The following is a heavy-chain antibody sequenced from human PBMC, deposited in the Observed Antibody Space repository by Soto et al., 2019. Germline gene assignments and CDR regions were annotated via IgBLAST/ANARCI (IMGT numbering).Heavy chain of an antibody. D-gene: IGHD2-2*02. Sequence: ASVKVSCKASGYTFTGYYMHWVRQAPGQGLEWMGWINPNSGGTNYAQKFQGRVTMTRDTSISTAYMELSRLRSDDTAVYYCARLSPPSYCSSTSCYIRGYYYGMDVWGQGTTVTVS. J-gene: IGHJ6*02. CDR1: GYTFTGYY. CDR3: ARLSPPSYCSSTSCYIRGYYYGMDV. CDR2: INPNSGGT. V-gene: IGHV1-2*02.